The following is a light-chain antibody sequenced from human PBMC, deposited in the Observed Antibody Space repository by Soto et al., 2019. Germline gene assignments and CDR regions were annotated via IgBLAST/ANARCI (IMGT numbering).Light chain of an antibody. CDR2: DAF. CDR1: QSVSNY. V-gene: IGKV3-11*01. CDR3: HQRSSWTIT. J-gene: IGKJ5*01. Sequence: EIVLTQSPATLSLPPGERATLSCRGSQSVSNYLACYQEKAGQHPSTIIYDAFNRATGIPARFSGSGSGTDFNLTISRLGPEDFAVYDGHQRSSWTITFGQRTRVEIK.